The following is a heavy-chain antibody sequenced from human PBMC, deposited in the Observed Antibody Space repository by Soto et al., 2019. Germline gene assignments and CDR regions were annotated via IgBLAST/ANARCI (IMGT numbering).Heavy chain of an antibody. CDR3: VRDDFGLGIEY. J-gene: IGHJ4*02. CDR2: ISAYNGNT. Sequence: ASVKVSCKASGYTFASYAISWMRQAPGQGLEWMGWISAYNGNTNYAQKLQGRVTMTTDTSTSTAYMELRSLRSDDTAVYYCVRDDFGLGIEYWGLGTLVTVSS. D-gene: IGHD1-26*01. CDR1: GYTFASYA. V-gene: IGHV1-18*01.